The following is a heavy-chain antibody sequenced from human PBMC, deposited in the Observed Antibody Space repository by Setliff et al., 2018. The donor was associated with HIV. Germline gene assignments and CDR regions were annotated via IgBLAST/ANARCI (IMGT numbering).Heavy chain of an antibody. Sequence: GGSLRLSCAASGFTFSNYNMNWVRQAPGKGLEWVSGINWNGGSTGYTDSVKGRFTISRDNSKNTLYLLVHSLRAEDTGVYYCARSATNYNYYYYGMDVWGQGTTVTVSS. J-gene: IGHJ6*02. CDR1: GFTFSNYN. CDR3: ARSATNYNYYYYGMDV. D-gene: IGHD4-4*01. CDR2: INWNGGST. V-gene: IGHV3-20*04.